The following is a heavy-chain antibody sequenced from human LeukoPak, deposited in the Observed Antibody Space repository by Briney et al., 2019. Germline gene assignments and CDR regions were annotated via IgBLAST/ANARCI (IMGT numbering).Heavy chain of an antibody. CDR3: ARERIAVAGREAYGMDV. Sequence: SETLSLTCTVSGGSVSSGSYYWSWIRHPPGKGLEWIGYIYYSGSTNYNPSLKSRVTISVDTSKNQFSLKLSSVTAADTAVYYCARERIAVAGREAYGMDVWGQGTTVTVSS. V-gene: IGHV4-61*01. CDR1: GGSVSSGSYY. CDR2: IYYSGST. D-gene: IGHD6-19*01. J-gene: IGHJ6*02.